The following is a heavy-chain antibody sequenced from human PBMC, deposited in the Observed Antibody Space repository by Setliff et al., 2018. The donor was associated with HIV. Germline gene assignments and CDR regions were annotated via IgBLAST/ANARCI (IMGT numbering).Heavy chain of an antibody. V-gene: IGHV3-30*01. J-gene: IGHJ4*02. CDR3: AREGGSSGYCGYFDY. CDR2: ISVDGSGK. CDR1: GFTFSDSV. Sequence: SLRLSCTASGFTFSDSVMHWVRQPPGKGLEWVAAISVDGSGKFYADSVKGRFTISRDNSRSTLYLQMNSLRDEDTAVYYCAREGGSSGYCGYFDYWGQGTLVTVSS. D-gene: IGHD3-22*01.